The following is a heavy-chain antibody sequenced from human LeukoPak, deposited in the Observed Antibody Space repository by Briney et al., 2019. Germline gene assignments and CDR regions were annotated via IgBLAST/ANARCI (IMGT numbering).Heavy chain of an antibody. D-gene: IGHD6-13*01. CDR1: GFTFSSYW. V-gene: IGHV3-7*01. CDR2: IKQDGSEK. J-gene: IGHJ5*02. CDR3: ARDYSSSWGNWFDP. Sequence: GGSLRLSCAASGFTFSSYWMSWVRQAPGKGLEWVANIKQDGSEKYYVDSVKGRFTISRDNAKNSLYLQMNSLRAEDTAVYYCARDYSSSWGNWFDPWGQGTLVTVSS.